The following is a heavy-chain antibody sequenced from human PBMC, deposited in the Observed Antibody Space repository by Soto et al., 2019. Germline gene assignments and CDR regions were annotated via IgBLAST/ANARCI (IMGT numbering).Heavy chain of an antibody. CDR3: AKDLTRQLAYWLDP. CDR2: INPKSGGT. D-gene: IGHD6-6*01. Sequence: KVSCKASGYSFTDYHIHWVRQAPGQGLEWLGRINPKSGGTSTARKFQGWVTMTTDKSISTASMELTRLTSDDTDIYYCAKDLTRQLAYWLDPWGQGTQVTVSS. J-gene: IGHJ5*02. CDR1: GYSFTDYH. V-gene: IGHV1-2*04.